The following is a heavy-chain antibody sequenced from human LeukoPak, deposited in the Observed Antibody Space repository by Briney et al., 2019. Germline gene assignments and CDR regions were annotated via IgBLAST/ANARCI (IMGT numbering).Heavy chain of an antibody. D-gene: IGHD2-15*01. CDR1: GYTFTSYG. CDR3: ARLMRGYCSGGSCPNWFDP. Sequence: GASVKVSCKASGYTFTSYGISWVRQAPGQGLEWMGWISAYNGNTNYAQKLQGRVTMTTDTSTSTAYMELRSLRSDDTAVYYCARLMRGYCSGGSCPNWFDPWGQGTLVTVSS. CDR2: ISAYNGNT. J-gene: IGHJ5*02. V-gene: IGHV1-18*01.